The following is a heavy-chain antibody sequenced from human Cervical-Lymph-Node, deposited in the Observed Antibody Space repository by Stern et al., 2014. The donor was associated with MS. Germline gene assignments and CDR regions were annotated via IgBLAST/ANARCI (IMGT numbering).Heavy chain of an antibody. Sequence: QDQLVQSGAEVKKPGASVKVSCKASGFTFTNYYVHWVRQAPGQGLEWMGKINRSDDDTGYAQRFQGRLTVTRDTSSSTVYMELTSLRYDDTAVYYCALSAFDFWGQGTLVTVSS. D-gene: IGHD5/OR15-5a*01. V-gene: IGHV1-46*01. CDR3: ALSAFDF. J-gene: IGHJ4*02. CDR2: INRSDDDT. CDR1: GFTFTNYY.